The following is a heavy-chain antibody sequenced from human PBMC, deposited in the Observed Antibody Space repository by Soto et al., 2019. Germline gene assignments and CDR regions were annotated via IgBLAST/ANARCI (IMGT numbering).Heavy chain of an antibody. J-gene: IGHJ4*02. Sequence: KTSETLSLTCTVSGGSISSSSYYWVWIRQPPGKGLVWIGSIYYSGTTYYNPSLKSRVTISVDTSKNQFSLKLSSVTAADTAVYYCARHRGYYDILTGYYTELNFDYWGQGTLVTVSS. CDR2: IYYSGTT. CDR1: GGSISSSSYY. CDR3: ARHRGYYDILTGYYTELNFDY. V-gene: IGHV4-39*01. D-gene: IGHD3-9*01.